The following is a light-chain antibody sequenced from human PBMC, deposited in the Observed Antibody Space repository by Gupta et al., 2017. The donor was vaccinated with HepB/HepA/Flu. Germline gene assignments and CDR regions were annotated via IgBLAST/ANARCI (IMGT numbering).Light chain of an antibody. CDR2: SAS. Sequence: DIRMTQSPSSLSASVGDKVTISCRASQSIGSYLHWYQQKPGKAPMLLIYSASRLQSGVPSRFSGSGSGTDFTLTISSLQPEDFATYSCQHSYSLPWTFGQGTKVDIK. CDR1: QSIGSY. V-gene: IGKV1-39*01. CDR3: QHSYSLPWT. J-gene: IGKJ1*01.